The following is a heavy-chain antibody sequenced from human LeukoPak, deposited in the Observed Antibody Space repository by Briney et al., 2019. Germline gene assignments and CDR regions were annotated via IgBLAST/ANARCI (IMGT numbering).Heavy chain of an antibody. J-gene: IGHJ4*02. Sequence: PGGSLRLSCAASGFTVSSNYMSWVRQGPGKGLEWVSVIYSGGNTYYADSVKGRFTISRDNSKNTLYLQMNSLRVEDTAVYYCARDSAGAYYFDYWGQGTLVTVSS. V-gene: IGHV3-66*01. CDR1: GFTVSSNY. CDR2: IYSGGNT. CDR3: ARDSAGAYYFDY.